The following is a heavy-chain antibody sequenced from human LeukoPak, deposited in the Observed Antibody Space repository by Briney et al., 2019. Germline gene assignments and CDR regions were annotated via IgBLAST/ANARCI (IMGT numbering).Heavy chain of an antibody. CDR2: ISGSGGST. D-gene: IGHD3-10*01. CDR1: GFTFSSYA. Sequence: PGGSLRLSCAASGFTFSSYAMSWVRQAPGKGLEWVSAISGSGGSTYYADSVKGRFTISRDNSKNTLYLQMNSLRAEDTAVYYCAKYREGGSRLRGWFDPWGQGTLVTVSS. CDR3: AKYREGGSRLRGWFDP. V-gene: IGHV3-23*01. J-gene: IGHJ5*02.